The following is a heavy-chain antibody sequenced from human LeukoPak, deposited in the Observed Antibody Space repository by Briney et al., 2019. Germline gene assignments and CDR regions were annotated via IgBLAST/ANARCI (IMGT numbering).Heavy chain of an antibody. J-gene: IGHJ4*02. CDR2: IKSEIDGGAT. Sequence: GGSLRLSCVASGFTFSNTWMNWVRQAPGKGLEWVGCIKSEIDGGATEYAAPVKGRFSISRDDSKNMLYLQMNSLKTEDTAVYYCITPLPYSAQGGQGTLVTVSS. CDR1: GFTFSNTW. D-gene: IGHD2-21*01. CDR3: ITPLPYSAQ. V-gene: IGHV3-15*07.